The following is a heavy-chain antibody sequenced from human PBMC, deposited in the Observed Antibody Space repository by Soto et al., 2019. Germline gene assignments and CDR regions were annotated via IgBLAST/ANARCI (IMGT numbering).Heavy chain of an antibody. CDR2: VNNDGSNA. CDR3: ASKGPMSMDV. Sequence: GSLRLSCAASGFTFSSYWMHWVRQAPGKGLVWVSRVNNDGSNANYADSVKGRFTISRDNAKNTLYLQMNSLRAEDTAVYYCASKGPMSMDVWGKGTTVTVSS. V-gene: IGHV3-74*01. J-gene: IGHJ6*03. CDR1: GFTFSSYW.